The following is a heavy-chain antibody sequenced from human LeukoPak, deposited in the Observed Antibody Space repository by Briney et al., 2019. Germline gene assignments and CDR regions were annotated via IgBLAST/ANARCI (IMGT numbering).Heavy chain of an antibody. V-gene: IGHV2-5*01. Sequence: SGPTLVNPTQTLTLTCTFSGFSLSTSGVGVGWIRQPPGKALEWLALIYWNDDKRYSPSLKSRLTITKDTSKNQVVLTMTNMDPVDTATYYCAHGGPRYCGGDCCLHYWGQGTLVTVSS. CDR1: GFSLSTSGVG. D-gene: IGHD2-21*01. J-gene: IGHJ4*02. CDR3: AHGGPRYCGGDCCLHY. CDR2: IYWNDDK.